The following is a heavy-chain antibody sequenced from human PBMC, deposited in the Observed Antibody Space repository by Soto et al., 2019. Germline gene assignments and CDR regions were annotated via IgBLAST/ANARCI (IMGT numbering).Heavy chain of an antibody. CDR3: AKDEGVGGTLGLFDY. CDR2: MSSDGSKI. Sequence: QVQLVESGGGAVQSGESLRLSCVASGFDFTYYAMHWVRQAPGKGLESVAVMSSDGSKIHHTDSVKGRFTISRDNSKNTLYLQMNSLRKEDTAVYFCAKDEGVGGTLGLFDYWGQGTLVSVSS. CDR1: GFDFTYYA. J-gene: IGHJ4*02. V-gene: IGHV3-30*18. D-gene: IGHD1-26*01.